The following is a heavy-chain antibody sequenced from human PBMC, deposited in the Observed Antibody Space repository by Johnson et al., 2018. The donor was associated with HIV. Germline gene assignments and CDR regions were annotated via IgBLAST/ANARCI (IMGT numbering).Heavy chain of an antibody. CDR1: GFTFDDYG. CDR3: ARDGESQQLPLGDAFDV. D-gene: IGHD6-13*01. CDR2: INWNTTKI. J-gene: IGHJ3*01. Sequence: VQLVESGGGVVRPGGSLRLSCAASGFTFDDYGMSWVRQAPGKGLEWVSGINWNTTKIGCEDSVKGRFTISRDNSKNTLYLQMSSLKVEDTAMYYCARDGESQQLPLGDAFDVWGQGTMVIVSS. V-gene: IGHV3-20*04.